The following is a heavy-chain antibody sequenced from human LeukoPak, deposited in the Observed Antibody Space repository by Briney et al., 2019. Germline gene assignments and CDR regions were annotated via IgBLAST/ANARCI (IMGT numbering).Heavy chain of an antibody. Sequence: PGGSLRLSCAASGFTFSNAWMNWVRQAPGKGLEWVGRIKGKPDGGTTDYAAPVKGRFTISRDDSKNTLYLQMNSLKTEDTAVYYCTSETNYYDSSGYYSPFDYWGQGTLVTVSS. J-gene: IGHJ4*02. CDR1: GFTFSNAW. V-gene: IGHV3-15*07. D-gene: IGHD3-22*01. CDR2: IKGKPDGGTT. CDR3: TSETNYYDSSGYYSPFDY.